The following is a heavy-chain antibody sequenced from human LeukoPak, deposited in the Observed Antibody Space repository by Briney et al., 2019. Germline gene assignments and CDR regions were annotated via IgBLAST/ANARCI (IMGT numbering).Heavy chain of an antibody. V-gene: IGHV3-33*01. CDR1: GFTFSTYG. Sequence: GESLKISCAASGFTFSTYGVHWVRQAPGKGLEWVAVIWHDGSSKYYADSVKGRFLLSRDNSLNTVYLQMNSLRAEDTAVYYCARDSDYGDGFDYWGQGTLVTVSS. J-gene: IGHJ4*02. CDR2: IWHDGSSK. CDR3: ARDSDYGDGFDY. D-gene: IGHD4-17*01.